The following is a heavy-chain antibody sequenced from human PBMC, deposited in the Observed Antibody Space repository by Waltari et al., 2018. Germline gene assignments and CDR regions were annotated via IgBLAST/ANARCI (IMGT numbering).Heavy chain of an antibody. CDR2: IYSGGTT. J-gene: IGHJ4*02. V-gene: IGHV3-66*01. CDR3: ATSPSRSF. Sequence: EVQLVESGGGLVQPGGPLRLSCAASGFIFKNYWMSWVRQAPGKGLEGVSVIYSGGTTHYADSVKGRFTISRDNSKNTLYLQMNSLRAEDTAVYYCATSPSRSFWGQGTLVTVSS. CDR1: GFIFKNYW.